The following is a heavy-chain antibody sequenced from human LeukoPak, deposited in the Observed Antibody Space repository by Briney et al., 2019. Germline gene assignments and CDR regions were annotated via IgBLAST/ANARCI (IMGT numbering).Heavy chain of an antibody. Sequence: GGSLRLSCAASGFTFSSYAMHWVRQAPGKGLEWVAVVSFDGSNEYYADSLKGRITISRDNSKNTLFLQMNSLRAEDTAVYYRARPGGLRNLDWLDFWGQGTLVTVSS. CDR2: VSFDGSNE. J-gene: IGHJ4*02. CDR3: ARPGGLRNLDWLDF. V-gene: IGHV3-30*04. D-gene: IGHD3-9*01. CDR1: GFTFSSYA.